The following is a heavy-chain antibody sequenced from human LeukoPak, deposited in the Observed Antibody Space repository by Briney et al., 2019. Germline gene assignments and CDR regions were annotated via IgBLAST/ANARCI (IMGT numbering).Heavy chain of an antibody. Sequence: PGGSLRLSCAASGFTFDDYAMHWVRQAPGKGLEWVSLISGDGGSTYYADSVKGRFTISRDNSKNSLYLQMNRLRTEDTALYYCAKDIFTGGDLDAFDIWGQGTMVTVSS. J-gene: IGHJ3*02. CDR3: AKDIFTGGDLDAFDI. V-gene: IGHV3-43*02. CDR1: GFTFDDYA. D-gene: IGHD2-21*02. CDR2: ISGDGGST.